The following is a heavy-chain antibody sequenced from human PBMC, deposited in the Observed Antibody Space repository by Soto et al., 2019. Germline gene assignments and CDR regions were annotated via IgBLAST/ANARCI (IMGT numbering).Heavy chain of an antibody. Sequence: ASVKVSCKASGGTFSSYAISWVRQAPGQGLEWMGGIIPVFGTANYAQRFQGRVTITADESTSTAYMELSSLRSEDTAVYYCARRSLVGATPGYFDYWGQGTLVTVSS. CDR2: IIPVFGTA. CDR1: GGTFSSYA. D-gene: IGHD1-26*01. CDR3: ARRSLVGATPGYFDY. J-gene: IGHJ4*02. V-gene: IGHV1-69*13.